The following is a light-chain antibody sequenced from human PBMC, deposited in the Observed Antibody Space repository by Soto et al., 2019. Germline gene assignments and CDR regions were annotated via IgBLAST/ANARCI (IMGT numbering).Light chain of an antibody. J-gene: IGKJ5*01. CDR2: GAS. V-gene: IGKV3-15*01. CDR1: QSVSNN. CDR3: QQHNNRPVT. Sequence: EIMMTQSPATLSVSPGERATLFCRASQSVSNNLAWYQHKPGRAPRLLIYGASTRATGIPARFSGSGSGTEFTLTISSLQSEDFAIYYCQQHNNRPVTFGQGTRLEIK.